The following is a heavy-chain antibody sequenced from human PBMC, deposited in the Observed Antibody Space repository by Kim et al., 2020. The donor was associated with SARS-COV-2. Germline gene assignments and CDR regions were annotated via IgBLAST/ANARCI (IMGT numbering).Heavy chain of an antibody. Sequence: GGSLRLSCAASGFTFRIYAMAWVRQAPGKGLEWVSSVSGSGTGIFDADSVEGRFTISRDNSKNTLYLQMNSLKDKDTGTYYCAKVDYCVNVRPDAFDFWGQGTMVTVSS. CDR1: GFTFRIYA. CDR3: AKVDYCVNVRPDAFDF. CDR2: VSGSGTGI. D-gene: IGHD4-17*01. J-gene: IGHJ3*01. V-gene: IGHV3-23*01.